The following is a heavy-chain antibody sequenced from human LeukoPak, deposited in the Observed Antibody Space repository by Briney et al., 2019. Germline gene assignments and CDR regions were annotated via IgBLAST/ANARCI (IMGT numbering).Heavy chain of an antibody. D-gene: IGHD2-15*01. CDR3: ARRYCSGGSCYPPNWFDP. CDR2: IYPGDSGT. J-gene: IGHJ5*02. CDR1: GYSFTSYW. Sequence: GESLKISCKGSGYSFTSYWIGWVRQMPGKGLEWMGIIYPGDSGTRYSPSFQGQVTISADKSISTAYLQWSSLKASDTAMYYCARRYCSGGSCYPPNWFDPWGRGTLVTVSS. V-gene: IGHV5-51*01.